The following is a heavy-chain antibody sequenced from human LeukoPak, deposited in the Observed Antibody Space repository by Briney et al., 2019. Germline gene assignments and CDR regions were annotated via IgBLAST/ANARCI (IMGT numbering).Heavy chain of an antibody. CDR3: ARVSWTTGGLGH. D-gene: IGHD4-11*01. CDR1: GYSFSDYY. V-gene: IGHV1-2*02. Sequence: ASVKVSCKASGYSFSDYYIQWVRQVPGQGPEWMGWVNPDSGGSICAQRFQGRVTLTRDTSINTAYLELTSLKSDDTALYFCARVSWTTGGLGHWGQGTLVTVSS. CDR2: VNPDSGGS. J-gene: IGHJ4*02.